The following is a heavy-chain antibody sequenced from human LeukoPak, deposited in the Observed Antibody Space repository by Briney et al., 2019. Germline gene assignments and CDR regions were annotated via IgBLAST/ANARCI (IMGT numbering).Heavy chain of an antibody. V-gene: IGHV1-18*01. CDR3: AREINGAFDY. CDR1: GGTFSSYA. J-gene: IGHJ4*02. D-gene: IGHD3-10*01. CDR2: ISPYNGNT. Sequence: ASVTVSCKASGGTFSSYAISWVRQAPGHGLEWVGWISPYNGNTKYKQSLQGRFTMSTDASTTTAYLEMTGLTSDDTAVYYCAREINGAFDYWGQGTVVTVSS.